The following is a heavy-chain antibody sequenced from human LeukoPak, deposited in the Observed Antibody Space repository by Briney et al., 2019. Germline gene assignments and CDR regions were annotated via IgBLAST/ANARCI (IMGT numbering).Heavy chain of an antibody. V-gene: IGHV4-59*12. CDR1: GGSISSYY. D-gene: IGHD3-10*01. J-gene: IGHJ4*02. CDR2: IYYSGST. Sequence: SETLSLTCTVSGGSISSYYWSWIRQPPGKGLEWIGYIYYSGSTNYNPSLKSRVTISVDTSKNQFSLKLSSVTAADTAVYYCARGRLLWFGELDWGQGTLVTVSS. CDR3: ARGRLLWFGELD.